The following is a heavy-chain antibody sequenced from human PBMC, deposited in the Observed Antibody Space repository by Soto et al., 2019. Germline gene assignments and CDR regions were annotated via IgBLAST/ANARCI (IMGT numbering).Heavy chain of an antibody. V-gene: IGHV4-31*03. D-gene: IGHD3-9*01. CDR2: IHYSGNT. CDR3: AKSLTINADFDW. J-gene: IGHJ4*02. CDR1: GGSISSSGYY. Sequence: QVQLQESGPGLVKPSETLSLTCTVSGGSISSSGYYWSWIRQNPGKGLEWIGYIHYSGNTYYNPSLKSRVTISVDTSKNQFSLRLSSVTAADTAVYYCAKSLTINADFDWWGQGTLVTVSS.